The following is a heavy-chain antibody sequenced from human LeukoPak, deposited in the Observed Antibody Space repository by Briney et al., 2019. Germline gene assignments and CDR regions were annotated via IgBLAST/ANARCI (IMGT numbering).Heavy chain of an antibody. J-gene: IGHJ4*02. CDR1: GFTFGNYW. Sequence: GGSLRLSCAASGFTFGNYWMSWVRQAPGKGLEWVANIKQDGGKIYYVGSVKGRFTISRDNAQSSLFLQMYSLRAEDTAVYYCARERSLDYDAGDFDNWGQGTLVTVSS. CDR3: ARERSLDYDAGDFDN. CDR2: IKQDGGKI. V-gene: IGHV3-7*01. D-gene: IGHD3-16*01.